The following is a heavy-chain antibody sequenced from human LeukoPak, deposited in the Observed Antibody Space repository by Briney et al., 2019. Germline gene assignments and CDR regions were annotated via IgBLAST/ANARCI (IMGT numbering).Heavy chain of an antibody. V-gene: IGHV4-34*01. CDR3: ARGLRRLRVGD. CDR1: GGSFSGYY. Sequence: SETLSLTCAVYGGSFSGYYWSWTRQPPGKGLEWIGEINHSGSTNYNPSLKSRVTISVDTSKNQFSLKLSSVTAADTAVYYCARGLRRLRVGDWGQGTLVTVSS. D-gene: IGHD4-17*01. CDR2: INHSGST. J-gene: IGHJ4*02.